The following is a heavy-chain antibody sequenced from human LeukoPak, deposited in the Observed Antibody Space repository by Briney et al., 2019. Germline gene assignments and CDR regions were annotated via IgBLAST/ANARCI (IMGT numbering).Heavy chain of an antibody. CDR3: ARGVGARSYFDY. D-gene: IGHD1-26*01. CDR1: GFTFSSYA. Sequence: GGSLRLSCAASGFTFSSYAMHWVRQAPGKGLEWVAVISYDGRNKYYADSVKGRFTISRDNSKNTLYLQMNSLRAEDTAVYYCARGVGARSYFDYWGQGTLVTVSS. CDR2: ISYDGRNK. V-gene: IGHV3-30*04. J-gene: IGHJ4*02.